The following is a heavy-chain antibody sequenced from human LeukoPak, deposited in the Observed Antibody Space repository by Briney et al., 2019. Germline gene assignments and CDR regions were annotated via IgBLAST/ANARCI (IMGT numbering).Heavy chain of an antibody. Sequence: SETLSLTCTVSGGSISSYYWSWIRQPPGKGLEWIGYIYTSGSTNYNPSLKSRVTISVDTSKNQFSLKLSSVTAADTAVYYCARGRGYCSSTSCFYYYYYYMDVWGKGTMVTVSS. CDR3: ARGRGYCSSTSCFYYYYYYMDV. CDR1: GGSISSYY. J-gene: IGHJ6*03. D-gene: IGHD2-2*01. V-gene: IGHV4-4*09. CDR2: IYTSGST.